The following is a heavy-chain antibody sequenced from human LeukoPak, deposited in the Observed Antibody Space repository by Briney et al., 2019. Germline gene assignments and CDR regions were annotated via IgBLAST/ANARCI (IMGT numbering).Heavy chain of an antibody. CDR1: GGTFSSYA. CDR2: IIPIFGTA. CDR3: AIPRGWYYGSGSSYYFDY. Sequence: SVKVSCKASGGTFSSYAISWVRQAPGQGLEWMGGIIPIFGTANYAQKFQGRVTITTDESTSTAYMELSSLRSEDTAVYYCAIPRGWYYGSGSSYYFDYWGQGTLVTVSS. D-gene: IGHD3-10*01. V-gene: IGHV1-69*05. J-gene: IGHJ4*02.